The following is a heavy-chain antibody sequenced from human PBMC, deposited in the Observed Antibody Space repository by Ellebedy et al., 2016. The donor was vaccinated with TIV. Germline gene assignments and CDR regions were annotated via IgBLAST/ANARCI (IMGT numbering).Heavy chain of an antibody. J-gene: IGHJ4*02. Sequence: GESLKISCAASGFTFYIDAMTWVRQAPGKGLEWVSSINGRGGRTFYADSVKARFTISRDNSKNTLYLQMNSLSAEDTAVYYCAKWSGSYFYWGQGTLVTVSS. CDR3: AKWSGSYFY. CDR1: GFTFYIDA. V-gene: IGHV3-23*01. D-gene: IGHD1-26*01. CDR2: INGRGGRT.